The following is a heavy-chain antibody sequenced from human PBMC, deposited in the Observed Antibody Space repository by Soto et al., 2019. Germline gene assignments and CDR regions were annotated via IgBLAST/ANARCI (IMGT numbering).Heavy chain of an antibody. CDR1: GFTFSSYS. CDR2: ISSSSSYI. J-gene: IGHJ5*02. Sequence: EVQLVESGGGLVKPGGSLRLSCAASGFTFSSYSMNWVRQAPGKGLEWVSSISSSSSYIYYADSVKGRFTISRDNAKNSLYLQMNSLRAEDTAVYYCARVLPEGAVAGMIWFDPWGQGTLVTVSS. D-gene: IGHD6-19*01. V-gene: IGHV3-21*01. CDR3: ARVLPEGAVAGMIWFDP.